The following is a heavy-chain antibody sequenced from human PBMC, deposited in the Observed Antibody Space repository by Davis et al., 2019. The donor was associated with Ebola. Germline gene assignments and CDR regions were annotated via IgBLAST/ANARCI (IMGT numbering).Heavy chain of an antibody. V-gene: IGHV1-69*13. Sequence: SVKVSCKTSGGSFSSHPISWVRQAPRQGLEWMGGIIPIFDTPHYAQKFQGRITLTADASTITAYMEFSSLSSEDTATYFWARDFDGGNYYFDYWGPGTPVTVSS. CDR2: IIPIFDTP. CDR3: ARDFDGGNYYFDY. J-gene: IGHJ4*02. CDR1: GGSFSSHP. D-gene: IGHD3-9*01.